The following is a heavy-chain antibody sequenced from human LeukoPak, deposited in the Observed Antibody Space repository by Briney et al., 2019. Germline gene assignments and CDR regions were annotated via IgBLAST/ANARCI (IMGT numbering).Heavy chain of an antibody. Sequence: SETLSLTCTVSGGSISSSSYYWGWIRQPPGKGLEWIGSIYYSGSTYYNPSLKSRVTISVDTSKNQFSLKLSSVTAADTAVYYCARPRVSGGRYQPRNWFDPWGQGTLVTVSS. D-gene: IGHD3-9*01. V-gene: IGHV4-39*01. J-gene: IGHJ5*02. CDR3: ARPRVSGGRYQPRNWFDP. CDR1: GGSISSSSYY. CDR2: IYYSGST.